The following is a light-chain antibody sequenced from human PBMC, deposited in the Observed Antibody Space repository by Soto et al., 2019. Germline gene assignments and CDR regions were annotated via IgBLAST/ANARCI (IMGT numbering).Light chain of an antibody. CDR3: AAWDDSLNGFVV. J-gene: IGLJ2*01. V-gene: IGLV1-44*01. Sequence: QSVLTQPPSASGTPGQRVTISCSGSSSSIGSNTVNWYQQLPGTAPKLLIYSNNQRPSGVPDRFSGSKSGTSASLAISGLQSEDEAHYYCAAWDDSLNGFVVFGGGTKLTVL. CDR1: SSSIGSNT. CDR2: SNN.